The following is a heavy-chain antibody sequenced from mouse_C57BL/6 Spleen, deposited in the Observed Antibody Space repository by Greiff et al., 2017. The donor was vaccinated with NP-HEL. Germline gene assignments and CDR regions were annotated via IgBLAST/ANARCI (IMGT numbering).Heavy chain of an antibody. J-gene: IGHJ4*01. V-gene: IGHV2-9-1*01. CDR2: IWTGGGT. D-gene: IGHD1-1*01. CDR3: ATNYGSSRYYAMDY. CDR1: GFSLTSYA. Sequence: QVQLKESGPGLVAPSQSLSITCTVSGFSLTSYAISWVRQPPGKGLEWLGVIWTGGGTNYNSALKSRLSISKDNAKSQVFLKMNSLETDDTARYYCATNYGSSRYYAMDYWGQGTSVTVSS.